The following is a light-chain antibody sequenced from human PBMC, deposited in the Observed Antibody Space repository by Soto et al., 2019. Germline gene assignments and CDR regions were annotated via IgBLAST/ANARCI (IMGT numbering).Light chain of an antibody. CDR2: RNN. Sequence: QSVLTQPPSASGTPGQRVTISCSGSSSNMGSNYVYWYQQLPGTAPKLLIDRNNQRPSGVPDRFSGSKSGTSASLAISGLRSEDEADYYCAAWDDSLSGLVFGGGTKVTVL. J-gene: IGLJ2*01. CDR3: AAWDDSLSGLV. CDR1: SSNMGSNY. V-gene: IGLV1-47*01.